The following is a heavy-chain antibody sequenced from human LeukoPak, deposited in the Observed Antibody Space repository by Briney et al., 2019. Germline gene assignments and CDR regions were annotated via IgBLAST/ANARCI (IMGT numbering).Heavy chain of an antibody. D-gene: IGHD6-19*01. Sequence: SETLSLTCTVSGYSISSGYYWGWIRQPPGKGLEWIGSFYHSWSPYYNPSLKSQVTISVDTAKIQFSLKLSSVTATDTAVYCCERDRPSSDWYDGPGNWFDPWGQGTLVTVSS. CDR1: GYSISSGYY. CDR2: FYHSWSP. CDR3: ERDRPSSDWYDGPGNWFDP. V-gene: IGHV4-38-2*02. J-gene: IGHJ5*02.